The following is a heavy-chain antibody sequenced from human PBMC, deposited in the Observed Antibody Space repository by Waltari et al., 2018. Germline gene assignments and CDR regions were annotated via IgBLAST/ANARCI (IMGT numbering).Heavy chain of an antibody. CDR3: ARGGMVQLWPLDY. J-gene: IGHJ4*02. CDR1: GFTFSDDW. Sequence: EVQLVESGGGLVQPGGSLRLSCAASGFTFSDDWMHWVRQAPGKGLVWVSRFKNDGGSTRYADAVKGRFTISSDNAKNTLYLEMNSLRAEDTAVYYCARGGMVQLWPLDYWGQGTLVTVSS. V-gene: IGHV3-74*01. D-gene: IGHD6-19*01. CDR2: FKNDGGST.